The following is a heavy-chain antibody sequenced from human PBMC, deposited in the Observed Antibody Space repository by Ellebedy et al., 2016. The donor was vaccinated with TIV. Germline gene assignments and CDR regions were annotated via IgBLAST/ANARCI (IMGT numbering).Heavy chain of an antibody. J-gene: IGHJ6*03. CDR2: INHSGST. V-gene: IGHV4-34*01. Sequence: SETLSLTXAVYGGSFSGYYWSWIRQPPGKGLEWIGEINHSGSTNYNPSLKSRVTISVDTSKNQFSLKLSSVTAADTAVYYCARGRGYCSSASCWLGYYYYMDVWGKGTTVTVSS. CDR1: GGSFSGYY. CDR3: ARGRGYCSSASCWLGYYYYMDV. D-gene: IGHD2-2*01.